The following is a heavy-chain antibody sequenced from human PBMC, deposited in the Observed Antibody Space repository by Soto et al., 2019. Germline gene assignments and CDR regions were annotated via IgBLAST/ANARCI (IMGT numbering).Heavy chain of an antibody. CDR1: GDSVSSNGAC. CDR2: RHYRSKWFH. CDR3: ARHCRVDTAMAIDY. V-gene: IGHV6-1*01. D-gene: IGHD5-18*01. Sequence: CVISGDSVSSNGACWNWIRQSPSRGLQWLGRRHYRSKWFHDYAASVESRMAINPDTSRNQFSLQLNYVTPEDTAVYYCARHCRVDTAMAIDYWGQGTLVTVSS. J-gene: IGHJ4*02.